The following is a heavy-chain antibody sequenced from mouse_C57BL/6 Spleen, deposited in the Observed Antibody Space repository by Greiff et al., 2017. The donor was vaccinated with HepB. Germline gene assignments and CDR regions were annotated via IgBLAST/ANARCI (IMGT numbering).Heavy chain of an antibody. Sequence: QVQLKESGAELVMPGASVKLSCKASGYTFTSYWMHWVKQRPGQGLEWIGEIDPSDSYTNYNQKFKGTSTLTVDKSSSTAYMQLSSLTSEDSAVYYCARTYYDGFAYWGQGTLVTVSA. CDR1: GYTFTSYW. CDR3: ARTYYDGFAY. D-gene: IGHD2-4*01. CDR2: IDPSDSYT. V-gene: IGHV1-69*01. J-gene: IGHJ3*01.